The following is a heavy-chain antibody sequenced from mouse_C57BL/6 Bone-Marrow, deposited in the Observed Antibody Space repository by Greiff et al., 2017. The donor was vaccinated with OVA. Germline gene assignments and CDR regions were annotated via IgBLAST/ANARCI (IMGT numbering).Heavy chain of an antibody. Sequence: DVKLQESGGGLVKPGGSLKLSCAASGFTFSSYAMSWVRQTPEKRLEWVATISDGGSYTYYPDNVKGRFTISRDNAKNNLYLQMSHLKSEDTAMYYCAREGGRFFWGQGTTLTVSS. D-gene: IGHD3-3*01. CDR1: GFTFSSYA. J-gene: IGHJ2*01. CDR2: ISDGGSYT. V-gene: IGHV5-4*01. CDR3: AREGGRFF.